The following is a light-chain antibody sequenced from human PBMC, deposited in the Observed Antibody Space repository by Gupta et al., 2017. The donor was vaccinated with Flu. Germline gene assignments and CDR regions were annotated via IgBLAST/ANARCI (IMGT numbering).Light chain of an antibody. J-gene: IGKJ1*01. Sequence: DIQMTQSPSSLSASVGDTVMITCRASQNIVKFLNWHQHKPGKAPQLLIYVASRLQSGVPSRFSGSGSGTDFTLTINDLHPEDFATYYCQQSYNTPRTFGQGTKVEIE. CDR2: VAS. CDR3: QQSYNTPRT. V-gene: IGKV1-39*01. CDR1: QNIVKF.